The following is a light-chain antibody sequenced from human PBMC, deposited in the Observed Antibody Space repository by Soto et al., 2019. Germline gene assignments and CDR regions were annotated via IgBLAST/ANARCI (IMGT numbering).Light chain of an antibody. Sequence: QSALTQPASVSGSPGQSITIACTGTSSDIGSYNYVSWYQQHPGKDPKLIIYDVSNRPSGVSDRVSGSKSGNTASLTIAGLQAEDEADYYCNSSIITGTYVFGTGTKLTVL. CDR2: DVS. V-gene: IGLV2-14*03. J-gene: IGLJ1*01. CDR1: SSDIGSYNY. CDR3: NSSIITGTYV.